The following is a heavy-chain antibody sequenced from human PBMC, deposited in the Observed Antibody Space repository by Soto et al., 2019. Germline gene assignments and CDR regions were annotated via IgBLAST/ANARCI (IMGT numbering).Heavy chain of an antibody. CDR2: IYYSGST. CDR1: GGSISSGGYY. Sequence: SETLSLTCTVSGGSISSGGYYWSWIRQHPGKGLEWIGYIYYSGSTYYNPSLKSRVTISVGTSKNQFSLKLSSVTAADTAVYYCARDSRYDYIWGSYSAFDIWGQGTMVTVSS. CDR3: ARDSRYDYIWGSYSAFDI. V-gene: IGHV4-31*03. J-gene: IGHJ3*02. D-gene: IGHD3-16*01.